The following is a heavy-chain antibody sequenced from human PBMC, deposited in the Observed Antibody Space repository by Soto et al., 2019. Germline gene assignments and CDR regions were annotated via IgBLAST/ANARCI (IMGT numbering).Heavy chain of an antibody. Sequence: PSGTLSLSCTVSSCSIRSGDYYWSWILPPPGKGLEWIGYIYYSGSTYYNPSLKSRVTISVDTSKNQFSLKLSSVTAADTAVYYCARGTIFGVRGVYWGQGPLVTVSS. CDR1: SCSIRSGDYY. J-gene: IGHJ4*02. V-gene: IGHV4-30-4*01. D-gene: IGHD3-3*01. CDR3: ARGTIFGVRGVY. CDR2: IYYSGST.